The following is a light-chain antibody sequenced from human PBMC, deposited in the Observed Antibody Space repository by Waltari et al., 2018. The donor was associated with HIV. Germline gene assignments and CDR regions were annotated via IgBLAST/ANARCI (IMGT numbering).Light chain of an antibody. Sequence: RATLSCRASQTVSSAFLAWYQQKPGQAPRLLIYGASSRVIGIPDRFNGTGSGTDFSLTISRLEPEDSAVYYCQQYGGSPRTFGQGAKVEIK. V-gene: IGKV3-20*01. CDR1: QTVSSAF. CDR3: QQYGGSPRT. J-gene: IGKJ1*01. CDR2: GAS.